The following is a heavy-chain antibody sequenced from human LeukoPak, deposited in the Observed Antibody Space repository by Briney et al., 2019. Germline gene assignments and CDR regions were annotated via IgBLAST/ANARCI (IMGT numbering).Heavy chain of an antibody. CDR2: IIPILGIA. CDR3: ARDDYRLAYFQH. V-gene: IGHV1-69*04. Sequence: GASVKVSCKASGGTFSSYAISWVRQAPGQGLEWMGRIIPILGIANYAQKFQGRVTITADKSTSTAYMELSSLRSEDTAVYYCARDDYRLAYFQHWGQGTLVTVSS. D-gene: IGHD4-4*01. CDR1: GGTFSSYA. J-gene: IGHJ1*01.